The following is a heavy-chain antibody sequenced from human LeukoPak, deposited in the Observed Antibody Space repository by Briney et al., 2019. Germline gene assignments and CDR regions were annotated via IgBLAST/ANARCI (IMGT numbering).Heavy chain of an antibody. V-gene: IGHV4-4*07. Sequence: PSETLSLTCIVSGDSISTYYWTWIRQPAGKGLEWIGRIYISGSTNYNPSLKSRVTMSVDTSKNQFSLKLSSVTAADTAVYYCARVSPSTGIDYWGQGTLVTVAS. D-gene: IGHD1-14*01. CDR1: GDSISTYY. CDR3: ARVSPSTGIDY. J-gene: IGHJ4*02. CDR2: IYISGST.